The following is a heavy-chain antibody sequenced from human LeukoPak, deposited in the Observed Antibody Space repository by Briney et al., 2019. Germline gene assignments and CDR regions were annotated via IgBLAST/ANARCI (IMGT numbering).Heavy chain of an antibody. CDR2: IWYDGTNK. Sequence: GGSLRLSCTASGFTFSGYSMHWVRQAPGKGLEWVALIWYDGTNKYYGDSVKGRFTVSRDNSKNTLFLQMNSLRAEDTAVYYCARGRPQWLVYDWGQRTLVTVSS. D-gene: IGHD2-8*01. CDR3: ARGRPQWLVYD. J-gene: IGHJ4*02. CDR1: GFTFSGYS. V-gene: IGHV3-33*01.